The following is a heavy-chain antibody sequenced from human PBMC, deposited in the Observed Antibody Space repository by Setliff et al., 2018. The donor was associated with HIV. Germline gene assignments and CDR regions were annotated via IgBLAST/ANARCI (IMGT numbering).Heavy chain of an antibody. CDR3: AKGPNFEDAFDI. CDR1: GGTFSNYA. V-gene: IGHV1-69*10. D-gene: IGHD2-8*01. Sequence: VASVKVSCKASGGTFSNYAFSWVRQAPGQGLEWMGGLIPIVDITKSTQKFRDRVTFTADESTKTAQMELSGLTFEDTAVYYCAKGPNFEDAFDIWGQGTVVTRLL. J-gene: IGHJ3*02. CDR2: LIPIVDIT.